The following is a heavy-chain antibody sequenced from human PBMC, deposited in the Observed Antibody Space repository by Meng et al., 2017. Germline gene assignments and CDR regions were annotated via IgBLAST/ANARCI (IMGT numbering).Heavy chain of an antibody. CDR1: GFTFRTYW. V-gene: IGHV3-74*01. J-gene: IGHJ5*02. Sequence: FVESGGSCVDSGGSLRLTCTASGFTFRTYWMHWVRQAPGKGLVWVSRIKPDGTMTVYADSVKGRFTISRDNAKNTLYLQMNSLRSDDTAVYYCARSDWFDPWGQGTVVTVSS. CDR3: ARSDWFDP. CDR2: IKPDGTMT.